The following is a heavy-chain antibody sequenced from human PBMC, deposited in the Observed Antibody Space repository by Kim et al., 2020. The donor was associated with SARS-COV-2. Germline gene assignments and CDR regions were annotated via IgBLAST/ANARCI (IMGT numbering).Heavy chain of an antibody. D-gene: IGHD6-19*01. CDR3: ARDEKAGDFDY. V-gene: IGHV3-30*01. J-gene: IGHJ4*02. Sequence: KYYADSVKGRFTQSRENSKNTLYLQMNSLRAEDTAVYYCARDEKAGDFDYWGQGTLVTVSS. CDR2: K.